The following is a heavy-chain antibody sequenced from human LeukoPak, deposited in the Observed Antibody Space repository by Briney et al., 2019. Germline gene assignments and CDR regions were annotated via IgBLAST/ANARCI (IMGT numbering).Heavy chain of an antibody. CDR1: GGTVSSYA. CDR3: ARVETAWSYYMDV. V-gene: IGHV1-69*05. Sequence: SVKVSCKASGGTVSSYAISWVRQAPGQGLEWMGGIIPIFGTANYAQKFQGRVTITTDESTSTAYMELSSLRSEDTAVYYCARVETAWSYYMDVWGKGTTVTVSS. J-gene: IGHJ6*03. D-gene: IGHD2-8*02. CDR2: IIPIFGTA.